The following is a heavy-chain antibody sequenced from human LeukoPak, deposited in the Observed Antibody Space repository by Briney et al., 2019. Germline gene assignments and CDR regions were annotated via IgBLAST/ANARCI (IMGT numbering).Heavy chain of an antibody. D-gene: IGHD6-6*01. CDR1: GFTFSSYA. J-gene: IGHJ4*02. V-gene: IGHV3-30-3*01. Sequence: GGSLRLSCAASGFTFSSYAMHWVRQAPGKGLEWVAVISYDGSNKYYADSVKGRFTISRDNSKNTLYLQMNSLRAEDTAVYYCARDGTDLRSTSWSIAALYSRFDYWGQGTLVTVSS. CDR2: ISYDGSNK. CDR3: ARDGTDLRSTSWSIAALYSRFDY.